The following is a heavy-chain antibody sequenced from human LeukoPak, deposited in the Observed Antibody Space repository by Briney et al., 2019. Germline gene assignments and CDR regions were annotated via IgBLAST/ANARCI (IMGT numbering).Heavy chain of an antibody. D-gene: IGHD2-2*01. CDR3: AQILSSTSCYYGYSSGCNFDY. J-gene: IGHJ4*02. CDR1: GGTFSSYA. V-gene: IGHV1-69*05. Sequence: ASVKVSCKASGGTFSSYAISWVRQAPGQGLEWMGGIIPIFVTPNYAQKFQGRVPITTDESTSTAYMELSSLRSEDTAVYYCAQILSSTSCYYGYSSGCNFDYWGQGTLVTVSS. CDR2: IIPIFVTP.